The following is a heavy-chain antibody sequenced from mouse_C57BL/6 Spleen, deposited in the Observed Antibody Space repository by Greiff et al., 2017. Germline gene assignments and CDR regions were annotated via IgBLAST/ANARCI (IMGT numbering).Heavy chain of an antibody. V-gene: IGHV1-9*01. J-gene: IGHJ2*01. CDR1: GYTFTGYW. D-gene: IGHD1-1*01. CDR3: ARRYYYYDCKGDFDY. CDR2: ILPGSGST. Sequence: QVQLQQSGAELMKPGASVKLSCKASGYTFTGYWIEWVKQRPGHGLEWIGEILPGSGSTNYNEKFKGKATFTVDTSSNTAYMQLSSLTTEDSAIYYCARRYYYYDCKGDFDYWGQGATLTVSS.